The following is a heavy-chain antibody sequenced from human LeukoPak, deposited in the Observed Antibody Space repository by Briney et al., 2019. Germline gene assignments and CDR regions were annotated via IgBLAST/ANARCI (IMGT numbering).Heavy chain of an antibody. CDR1: GGSFSGYY. CDR3: ARGDKLRYFDWLRGPGRAFDI. V-gene: IGHV4-34*01. Sequence: PSETLSLISAVYGGSFSGYYWSWIRQPPGKGLEWIGEINHSGSTNYNPSLKSRVTISVDTSKNQFSLKLSSVTAADTAVYYCARGDKLRYFDWLRGPGRAFDIWGQGTMVTVSS. J-gene: IGHJ3*02. CDR2: INHSGST. D-gene: IGHD3-9*01.